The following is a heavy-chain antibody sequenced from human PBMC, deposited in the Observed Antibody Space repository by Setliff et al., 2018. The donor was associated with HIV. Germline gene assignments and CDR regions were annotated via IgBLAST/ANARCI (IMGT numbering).Heavy chain of an antibody. CDR3: ARRWGDILLGYWVGYFDY. CDR1: GGSISSYY. Sequence: SSETLSLTCTVSGGSISSYYWSWIRQPAGKGLEWIGRIFSSGSTSYNSSLKSRVTISIDTSKNQFSVKLSSVTAADTAMYYCARRWGDILLGYWVGYFDYWGQGTLVTVSS. V-gene: IGHV4-4*07. J-gene: IGHJ4*02. CDR2: IFSSGST. D-gene: IGHD2-8*01.